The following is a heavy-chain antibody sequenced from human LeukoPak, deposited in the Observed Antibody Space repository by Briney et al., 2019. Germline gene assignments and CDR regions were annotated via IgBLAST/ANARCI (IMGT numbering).Heavy chain of an antibody. J-gene: IGHJ4*02. CDR1: RYSFTSYW. CDR2: IYPGDSDT. CDR3: ARHGGVWGSYRYNYFDY. D-gene: IGHD3-16*02. Sequence: GESLKISCKGSRYSFTSYWIGWVRQMPGKGLEWMGIIYPGDSDTRYSPSFQGQVTISADKSISTAYLQWSSLKASDTAMYYCARHGGVWGSYRYNYFDYWGQGTLVTVSS. V-gene: IGHV5-51*01.